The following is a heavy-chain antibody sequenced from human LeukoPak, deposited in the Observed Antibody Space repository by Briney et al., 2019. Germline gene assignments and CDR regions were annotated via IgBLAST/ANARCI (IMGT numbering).Heavy chain of an antibody. V-gene: IGHV4-59*08. CDR3: ARLRDGYNNLDY. CDR2: IYYSGST. Sequence: PSETLSLTCTVSGGSISSYYWSWIRQPPGKGLEWIGYIYYSGSTNYNPSLKSRVTISVDTSKNQFSLKLSSVTAADTAVYYCARLRDGYNNLDYWGQGTLVTVSS. CDR1: GGSISSYY. J-gene: IGHJ4*02. D-gene: IGHD5-12*01.